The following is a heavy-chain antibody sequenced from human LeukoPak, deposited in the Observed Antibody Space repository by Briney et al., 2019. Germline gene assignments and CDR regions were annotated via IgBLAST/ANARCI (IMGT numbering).Heavy chain of an antibody. CDR1: GGSISSSSYY. Sequence: SETLSLTCTVSGGSISSSSYYWGWIRQPPGKGLEWIASIYYSGSTYYNPSLKSRVTISVDTSKNQFSLKLSSVTAADTAVYYCARPYYDSSGYDDAFDIWGQGTMVTVSS. D-gene: IGHD3-22*01. CDR2: IYYSGST. V-gene: IGHV4-39*01. CDR3: ARPYYDSSGYDDAFDI. J-gene: IGHJ3*02.